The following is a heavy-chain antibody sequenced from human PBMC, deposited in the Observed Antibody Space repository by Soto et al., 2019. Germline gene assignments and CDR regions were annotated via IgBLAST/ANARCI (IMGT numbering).Heavy chain of an antibody. Sequence: SETLSLTCTVSGGSISSGDYYWSWIRQPPGKGLEWIGYIYYSGSTYYNPSLKSRVTISVDTSKNQFSLKLSSVTAADTAVYYCARRLNSGSYLIYFDYWGQGTLVTVSS. CDR1: GGSISSGDYY. CDR2: IYYSGST. D-gene: IGHD1-26*01. J-gene: IGHJ4*02. CDR3: ARRLNSGSYLIYFDY. V-gene: IGHV4-30-4*01.